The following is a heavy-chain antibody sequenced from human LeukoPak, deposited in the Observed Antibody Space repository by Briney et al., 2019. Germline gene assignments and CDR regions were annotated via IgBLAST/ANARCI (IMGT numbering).Heavy chain of an antibody. D-gene: IGHD3-22*01. J-gene: IGHJ4*02. CDR3: ARDPDSGYYYAEHDY. Sequence: PGGSLRLSCAASGFTFSDYYMSWIRQAPGKGLEWVSYISSSGSTIYYADSVKGRFTISRDNAKNSLYLQMNSLRAEGTAVYYCARDPDSGYYYAEHDYWGQGTLSPSPQ. CDR1: GFTFSDYY. CDR2: ISSSGSTI. V-gene: IGHV3-11*01.